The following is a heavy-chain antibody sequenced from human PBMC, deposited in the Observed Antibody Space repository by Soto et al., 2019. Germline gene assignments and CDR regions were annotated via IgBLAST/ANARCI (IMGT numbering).Heavy chain of an antibody. J-gene: IGHJ6*02. CDR2: ISSSSSTI. CDR1: GLTLRSYS. CDR3: ARDDGDYSIFDAYYGMDV. Sequence: PGASLPLSCTSSGLTLRSYSLSPVPQATRKGPDWVSYISSSSSTIYYADSVKGRYTISRDNAKNSLYLQMNSLRDEDTAVYYCARDDGDYSIFDAYYGMDVWGQGTTVTVSS. D-gene: IGHD4-4*01. V-gene: IGHV3-48*02.